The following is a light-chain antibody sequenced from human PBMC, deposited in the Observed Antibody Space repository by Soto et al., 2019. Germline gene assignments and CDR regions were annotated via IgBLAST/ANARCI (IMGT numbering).Light chain of an antibody. V-gene: IGKV3-15*01. J-gene: IGKJ1*01. Sequence: EIVMTQSPATLSVSPGERATLSCRASQSVSSNLAWYQQKPGQAPRLLIYGASTRATGIPARFSGSGSGTEFTLTISSLQSEDFAVYYCQHYGTSRWTFGQGTKVEIK. CDR3: QHYGTSRWT. CDR2: GAS. CDR1: QSVSSN.